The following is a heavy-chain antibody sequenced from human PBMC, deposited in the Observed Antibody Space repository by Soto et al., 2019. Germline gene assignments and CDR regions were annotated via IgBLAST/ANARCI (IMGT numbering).Heavy chain of an antibody. CDR2: ISGSGGST. Sequence: GGSLRLSCAASGFTFSSYAMSWVRQAPVKVLEWVSAISGSGGSTYYADSVKGRFTTSRDNSKNTLYLQMNSLRAEDTAVYYCAKLMGELLKPRASPDYGMDVWGQGTTVTVSS. D-gene: IGHD3-10*01. CDR3: AKLMGELLKPRASPDYGMDV. J-gene: IGHJ6*02. V-gene: IGHV3-23*01. CDR1: GFTFSSYA.